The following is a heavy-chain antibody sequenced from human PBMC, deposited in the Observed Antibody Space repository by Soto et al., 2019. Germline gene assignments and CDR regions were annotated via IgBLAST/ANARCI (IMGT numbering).Heavy chain of an antibody. CDR3: AKTEELGFFYFDY. D-gene: IGHD1-26*01. J-gene: IGHJ4*02. CDR1: GFTCRSFA. V-gene: IGHV3-23*01. Sequence: TGGSLRLSCAASGFTCRSFAMSWVRQAPGKGLEWVSTISDSGGDTYYADSVKGRFTISRDNSKNTLFLQMNSLKAEDTAVYYCAKTEELGFFYFDYWGQGTLVTVSS. CDR2: ISDSGGDT.